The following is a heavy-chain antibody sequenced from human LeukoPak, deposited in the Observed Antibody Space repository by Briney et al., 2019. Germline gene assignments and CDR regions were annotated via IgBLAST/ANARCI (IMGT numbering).Heavy chain of an antibody. D-gene: IGHD3-22*01. CDR3: VRLSSYSSFDI. J-gene: IGHJ3*02. Sequence: GGSLRLSCAASGFTFSSYWMHWVRQAPGKGLVWVSRINSDGSSTIYADSVKGRFTISRDNAKNTLYLQMNSLRAEDTAVYSYVRLSSYSSFDIWGQGTMVTVSS. CDR1: GFTFSSYW. V-gene: IGHV3-74*01. CDR2: INSDGSST.